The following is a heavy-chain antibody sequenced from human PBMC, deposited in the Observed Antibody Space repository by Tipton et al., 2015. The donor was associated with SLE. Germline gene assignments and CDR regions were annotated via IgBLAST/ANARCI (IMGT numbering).Heavy chain of an antibody. V-gene: IGHV4-61*09. Sequence: TLSLTCTVSGGSISSGGYYWSWIRQPAGKGLEWIGHIYTSGSTNYNPSLKSRVTMSVDTSKNQFSLKLSSVTAADTAVYYCASWNDYSNYAGFDPWGQGTLVTVSS. CDR2: IYTSGST. D-gene: IGHD4-11*01. CDR3: ASWNDYSNYAGFDP. J-gene: IGHJ5*02. CDR1: GGSISSGGYY.